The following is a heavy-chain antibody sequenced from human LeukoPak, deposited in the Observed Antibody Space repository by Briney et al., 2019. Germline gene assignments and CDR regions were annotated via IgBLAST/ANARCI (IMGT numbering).Heavy chain of an antibody. Sequence: ASVKVSCKASGYTFTSYYMHWVRQAPGQGLEWMGIINPSGGSTSYAQKFQGRVTMTRDMSTSTVYMELSSLRSEDTAVYYCARLFIGVNFDYWGQGTLVTVSS. V-gene: IGHV1-46*01. CDR3: ARLFIGVNFDY. J-gene: IGHJ4*02. CDR1: GYTFTSYY. D-gene: IGHD3-10*01. CDR2: INPSGGST.